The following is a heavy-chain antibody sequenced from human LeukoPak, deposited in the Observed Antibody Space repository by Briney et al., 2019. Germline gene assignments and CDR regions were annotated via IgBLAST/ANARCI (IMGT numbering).Heavy chain of an antibody. J-gene: IGHJ4*02. Sequence: GGSLRLSCAASGFTFSSYAISWVRQAPGKGLEWVSAISGSGGSTYYADSVKGRFTISRDNSKNTLYLQMNSLRAEDTAVYYCARGLFRFGELTSGDYWGQGTLVTVSS. CDR3: ARGLFRFGELTSGDY. CDR2: ISGSGGST. V-gene: IGHV3-23*01. D-gene: IGHD3-10*01. CDR1: GFTFSSYA.